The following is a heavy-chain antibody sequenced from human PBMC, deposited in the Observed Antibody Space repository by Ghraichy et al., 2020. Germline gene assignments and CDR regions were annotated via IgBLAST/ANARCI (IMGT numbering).Heavy chain of an antibody. D-gene: IGHD6-13*01. J-gene: IGHJ6*02. Sequence: GGSLRLSCAASGFMFSSYWMSWVRQAPGKGLEWVANIKQDGGEKYYVDSVKGRFTISRDNAKSSLFLQMNSLRAEDTAVYYCARESSSSPHYGMHVWGQGTTVTVSS. CDR2: IKQDGGEK. V-gene: IGHV3-7*01. CDR3: ARESSSSPHYGMHV. CDR1: GFMFSSYW.